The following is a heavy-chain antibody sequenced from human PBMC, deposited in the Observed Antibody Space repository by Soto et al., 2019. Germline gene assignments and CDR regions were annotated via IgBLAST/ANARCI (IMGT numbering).Heavy chain of an antibody. CDR1: GGSISSYY. V-gene: IGHV4-59*08. D-gene: IGHD3-10*02. Sequence: SETLSLTCTVSGGSISSYYWSWIRQPPGKGLEWIGYIYYSGSTNYNPSLKSRVTISVDTSKNQFSLKLSSVTAADTAVYYRARPLFGESVWFDPWGQGTLVTVSS. CDR3: ARPLFGESVWFDP. CDR2: IYYSGST. J-gene: IGHJ5*02.